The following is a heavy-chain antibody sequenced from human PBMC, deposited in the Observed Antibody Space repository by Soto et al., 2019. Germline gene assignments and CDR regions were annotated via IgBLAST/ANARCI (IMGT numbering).Heavy chain of an antibody. CDR1: GYSFTTYW. Sequence: EVQLVQSGAEVKKPGESLKISCKGSGYSFTTYWIGWVRQMPGKGLEWMGMIYPGDSDTRYSPSFQGQVTISADKSISTAYLQWSSLKASDTAIYYCARRYCCSTSCYLDYWGQGTLVSVSS. V-gene: IGHV5-51*03. D-gene: IGHD2-2*01. CDR2: IYPGDSDT. J-gene: IGHJ4*02. CDR3: ARRYCCSTSCYLDY.